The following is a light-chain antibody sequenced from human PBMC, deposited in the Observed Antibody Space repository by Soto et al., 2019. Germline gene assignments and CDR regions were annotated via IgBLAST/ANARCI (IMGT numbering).Light chain of an antibody. J-gene: IGKJ2*01. CDR1: QSVSRN. Sequence: EFLMTQSAASLSVSPGERATLSCRASQSVSRNLAWYQQKPGQAPRLLIYGASTRATGIPARFSGSGSGTEFTLTISSLQSEDFAVYYCQQYNNWPPRDTFGQGTKLEIK. V-gene: IGKV3-15*01. CDR3: QQYNNWPPRDT. CDR2: GAS.